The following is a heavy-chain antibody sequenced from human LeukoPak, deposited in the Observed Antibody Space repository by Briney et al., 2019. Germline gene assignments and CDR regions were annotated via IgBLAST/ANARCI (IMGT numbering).Heavy chain of an antibody. CDR1: GYTFTSYF. J-gene: IGHJ4*02. V-gene: IGHV1-46*01. CDR3: ARGADYDFWSGYNIDY. D-gene: IGHD3-3*01. CDR2: INPSCGST. Sequence: ASVKVSCQASGYTFTSYFMHWVRQAPRQGLDWMGIINPSCGSTSYAQKFQGRVTVTRDTSTRTVYMELSSLRSEDTAVYYCARGADYDFWSGYNIDYWGQGTLVTVSS.